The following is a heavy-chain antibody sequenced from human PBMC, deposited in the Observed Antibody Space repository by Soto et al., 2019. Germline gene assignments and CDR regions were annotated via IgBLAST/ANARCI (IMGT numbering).Heavy chain of an antibody. J-gene: IGHJ5*02. CDR2: INAANGDT. CDR3: VRRHVSATGIDWFDP. V-gene: IGHV1-3*01. CDR1: GYTFTSYV. Sequence: ASVKVSCKASGYTFTSYVINWVLQAPGQSLEWMGLINAANGDTKYSPKFQGRVTITRDTSASTAYMELSSLRSEDTAVYYCVRRHVSATGIDWFDPWGQGTLVTVSS. D-gene: IGHD6-13*01.